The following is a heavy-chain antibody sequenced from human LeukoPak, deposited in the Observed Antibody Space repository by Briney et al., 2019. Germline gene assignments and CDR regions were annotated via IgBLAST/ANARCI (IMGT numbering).Heavy chain of an antibody. V-gene: IGHV4-38-2*02. D-gene: IGHD3-22*01. CDR3: ARVTGYMIEDYFDY. J-gene: IGHJ4*02. CDR2: IYHSGST. CDR1: GSSISSGYY. Sequence: PSETLSLTCTVSGSSISSGYYWGWIRQPPGKGLEWIGSIYHSGSTYYNPSLKSRVTISVDTSKNQFSLKLSSVTAADTAVYYCARVTGYMIEDYFDYWGQGTLVTVSS.